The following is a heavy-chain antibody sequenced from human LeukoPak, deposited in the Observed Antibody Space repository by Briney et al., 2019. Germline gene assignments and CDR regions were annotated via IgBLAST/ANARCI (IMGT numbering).Heavy chain of an antibody. J-gene: IGHJ4*02. D-gene: IGHD2-21*02. CDR2: MSYDGSNQ. CDR3: AKDYPRDCIGDWGPFDS. Sequence: GGSLRLSCAASGFTFSSYGMYWVRQAPGKGLECVALMSYDGSNQYYPESVKDRFTISRDNSKNTLYLQMNSLRAEDTAVYYCAKDYPRDCIGDWGPFDSWGQGTRVTVSS. CDR1: GFTFSSYG. V-gene: IGHV3-30*18.